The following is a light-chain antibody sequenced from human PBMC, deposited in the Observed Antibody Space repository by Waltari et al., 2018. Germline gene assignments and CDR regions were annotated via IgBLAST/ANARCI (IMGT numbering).Light chain of an antibody. J-gene: IGLJ2*01. CDR2: DFR. V-gene: IGLV2-11*01. CDR3: CSYAGSFDLV. CDR1: YRKIGRFAF. Sequence: QSALAQPPPVSGYPGQSATSSCAGAYRKIGRFAFVSWYQQHPGKVPKLLIYDFRKRPSGVSARFSGSKAGNTASLTISGLQAEDEADYYCCSYAGSFDLVFGGGTKLTVL.